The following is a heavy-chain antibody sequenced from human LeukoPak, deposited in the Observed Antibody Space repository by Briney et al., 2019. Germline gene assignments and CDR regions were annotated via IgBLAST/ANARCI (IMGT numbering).Heavy chain of an antibody. Sequence: PGGSLRLSCAASGFTFSSYAMSWVRQAPGKGLVWVSAISGSGGSTYYADSVKGRFTISRDNSKNTLYLQMNSLRAEDTAVYYCANAIAVAGPNFDYWGQGTLVTVSS. CDR2: ISGSGGST. D-gene: IGHD6-19*01. CDR3: ANAIAVAGPNFDY. V-gene: IGHV3-23*01. CDR1: GFTFSSYA. J-gene: IGHJ4*02.